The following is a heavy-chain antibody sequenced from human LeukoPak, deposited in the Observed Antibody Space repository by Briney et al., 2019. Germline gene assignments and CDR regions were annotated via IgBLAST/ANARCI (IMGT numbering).Heavy chain of an antibody. J-gene: IGHJ4*02. CDR1: GFTFDDYA. CDR3: AKDVSLGYCSGGSCSAHFDH. V-gene: IGHV3-9*03. D-gene: IGHD2-15*01. Sequence: GRSLRLSCAASGFTFDDYAMHWVRQAPRKGLEWVSGISWNSGTIGYAGSVKGRFTISRDNAKNSLYLQMNSLRAEDMALYYCAKDVSLGYCSGGSCSAHFDHWGQGTLVTVSS. CDR2: ISWNSGTI.